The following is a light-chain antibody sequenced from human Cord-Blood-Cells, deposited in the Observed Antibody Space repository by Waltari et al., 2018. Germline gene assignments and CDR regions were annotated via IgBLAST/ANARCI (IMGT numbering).Light chain of an antibody. V-gene: IGKV3-20*01. CDR2: GAS. CDR1: QSVSSSY. Sequence: EIVLTQSPGTLSLSPGESATLPCRASQSVSSSYLAWYQQKPGQAPRLLIYGASSRATGIPDRFSGSGSGTDFTLTISRLEPEDFAVYYCQQYGSSPPGTFGQGTKVEIK. J-gene: IGKJ1*01. CDR3: QQYGSSPPGT.